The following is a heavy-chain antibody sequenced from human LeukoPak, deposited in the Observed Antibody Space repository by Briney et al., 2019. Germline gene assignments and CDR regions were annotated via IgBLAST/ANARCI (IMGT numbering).Heavy chain of an antibody. Sequence: GGSLRLSCAASGFTFSSYGMTWVRQAPGKGLEWVSSISGSGGSTLYADAVQGRFTISRDNSKNTLYLQMNSLRSEDTAIYYRAGSDGSGYSGGQGILVTVSS. CDR1: GFTFSSYG. V-gene: IGHV3-23*01. J-gene: IGHJ4*02. CDR2: ISGSGGST. D-gene: IGHD3-22*01. CDR3: AGSDGSGYS.